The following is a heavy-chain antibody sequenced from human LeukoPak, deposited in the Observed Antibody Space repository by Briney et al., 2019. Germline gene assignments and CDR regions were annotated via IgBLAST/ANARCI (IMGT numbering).Heavy chain of an antibody. Sequence: GGSLRLSCAASGFTFSSYAMSWVRQAPGKGLERVSAISGSGGSTYYADSVKGRFTISRDNSKNTLYLQMNSLRAEDTAVYYCAKGGAYYYDSSAYYRDWGQGTLVTVSS. J-gene: IGHJ4*02. CDR2: ISGSGGST. D-gene: IGHD3-22*01. CDR3: AKGGAYYYDSSAYYRD. CDR1: GFTFSSYA. V-gene: IGHV3-23*01.